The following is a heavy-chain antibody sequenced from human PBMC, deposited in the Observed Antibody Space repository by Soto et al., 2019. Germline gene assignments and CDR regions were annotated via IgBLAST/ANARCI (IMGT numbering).Heavy chain of an antibody. CDR2: ISYDGSNK. D-gene: IGHD3-10*01. V-gene: IGHV3-30*18. Sequence: GSLSLSCAASGFSFSSYGMHWVRQTPGKGLEWVAVISYDGSNKYYADSVKGRFTISRDNSKNTLYLQMNSLRAEDTAVYYCAKDRLWEHYYYGMDVWGQGTTVTVSS. J-gene: IGHJ6*02. CDR3: AKDRLWEHYYYGMDV. CDR1: GFSFSSYG.